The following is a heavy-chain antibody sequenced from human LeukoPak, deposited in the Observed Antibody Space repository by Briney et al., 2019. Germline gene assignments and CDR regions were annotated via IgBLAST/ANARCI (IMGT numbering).Heavy chain of an antibody. CDR3: ARDQSYYGSGSYWEGGFDY. CDR1: GFTFSSYG. CDR2: ISYDGSNE. Sequence: PGGSLRLSCAASGFTFSSYGMHWVRQAPGKGLEWVAVISYDGSNEYYADSVKGRFTISRDNAKNSLYLQMNSLRAEDTAVYYCARDQSYYGSGSYWEGGFDYWGQGTLVTVSS. D-gene: IGHD3-10*01. V-gene: IGHV3-30*03. J-gene: IGHJ4*02.